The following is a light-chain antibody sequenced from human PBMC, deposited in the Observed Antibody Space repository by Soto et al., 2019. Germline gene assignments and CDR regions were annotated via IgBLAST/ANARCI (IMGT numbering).Light chain of an antibody. Sequence: QLVLTQPASVSGSPGQSITISCTGTSSDVGSYNLVSWYQQHPGKAPKLMIYEVSKRPSGVSNRFSGSKSGNTASLTISGLQAADEADYYCCSYAGSSTYVFGTGAKLTVL. V-gene: IGLV2-23*02. CDR1: SSDVGSYNL. CDR2: EVS. J-gene: IGLJ1*01. CDR3: CSYAGSSTYV.